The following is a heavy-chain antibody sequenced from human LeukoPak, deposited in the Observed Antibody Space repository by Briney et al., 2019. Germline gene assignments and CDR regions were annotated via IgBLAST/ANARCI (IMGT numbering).Heavy chain of an antibody. CDR3: ATHTHTRGSYYYYYMDV. D-gene: IGHD1-26*01. CDR2: IYYSGST. CDR1: GGSIRSTSYY. J-gene: IGHJ6*03. V-gene: IGHV4-39*07. Sequence: SETLSLTCTVSGGSIRSTSYYWGWIRQPPGKGLEWIGSIYYSGSTYHNLSLKSRVTISVDTSKNQFSLNLSSVTAADTAAYYCATHTHTRGSYYYYYMDVWGKGTTVTVSS.